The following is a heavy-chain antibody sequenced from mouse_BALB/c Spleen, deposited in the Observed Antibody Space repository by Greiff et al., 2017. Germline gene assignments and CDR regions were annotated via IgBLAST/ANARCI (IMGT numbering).Heavy chain of an antibody. V-gene: IGHV5-12-1*01. CDR1: GFAFSSYD. Sequence: DVKLVESGGGLVKPGGSLKLSCAASGFAFSSYDMSWVRQTPEKRLEWVAYISSGGGSTYYPDTVKGRFTISRDNAKNTLYLQMSSLKSEDTAMYYCARDGYPGAMDYWGQGTSVTVSS. CDR2: ISSGGGST. J-gene: IGHJ4*01. CDR3: ARDGYPGAMDY.